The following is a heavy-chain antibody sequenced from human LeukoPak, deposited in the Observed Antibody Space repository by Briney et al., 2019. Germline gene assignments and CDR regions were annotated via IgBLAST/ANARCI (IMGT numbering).Heavy chain of an antibody. Sequence: PSETLSLTCTVSGGSISSYYWSWIRQPPGKGLEWIGEINHSGSTNYNPSLKSRVTISVDTSKNQFSLKLSSVTAADTAVYYCARTIVVVPAAGGMDVWGQGTTVTVSS. CDR1: GGSISSYY. CDR2: INHSGST. V-gene: IGHV4-34*01. J-gene: IGHJ6*02. CDR3: ARTIVVVPAAGGMDV. D-gene: IGHD2-2*01.